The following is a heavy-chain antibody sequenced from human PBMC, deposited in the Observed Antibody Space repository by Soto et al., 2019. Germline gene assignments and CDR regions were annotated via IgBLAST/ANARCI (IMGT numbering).Heavy chain of an antibody. J-gene: IGHJ5*02. CDR1: GFSLSTSGVG. Sequence: SGPTLVKPTQTLTLTCTFSGFSLSTSGVGVGWIRQPPGKALEWLALIYWDDDKRYSPSLKSRLTITKDTSKNQVVLKMTNMDPVDTATYYCAHSLYYGSGRNWFDPWGQGTLVTVSS. CDR2: IYWDDDK. V-gene: IGHV2-5*02. D-gene: IGHD3-10*01. CDR3: AHSLYYGSGRNWFDP.